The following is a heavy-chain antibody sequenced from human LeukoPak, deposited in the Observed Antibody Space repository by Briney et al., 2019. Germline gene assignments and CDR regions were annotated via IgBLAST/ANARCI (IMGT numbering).Heavy chain of an antibody. Sequence: PSETLSLTCAVYGGSFSGYYWSWIRQPPGKGLEWIGEINHSGSTNYNPSLKSRVTISVDTSKNQFSLKLSSVTAADTAVHYCASFKQWRTYYFDYWGQGTLVTVSS. CDR3: ASFKQWRTYYFDY. V-gene: IGHV4-34*01. J-gene: IGHJ4*02. D-gene: IGHD6-19*01. CDR2: INHSGST. CDR1: GGSFSGYY.